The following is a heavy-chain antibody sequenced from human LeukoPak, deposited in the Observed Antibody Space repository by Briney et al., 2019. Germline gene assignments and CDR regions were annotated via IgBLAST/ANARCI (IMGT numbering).Heavy chain of an antibody. J-gene: IGHJ4*02. D-gene: IGHD3-10*01. V-gene: IGHV3-23*01. CDR3: AKGVGHFYGSGSYQGY. CDR2: ISGSGGST. CDR1: GFTLSSYA. Sequence: GGSLRLSCAASGFTLSSYAMSWVRQAPGKGLEWVSAISGSGGSTYYADSVKGRFTISRDNSKNTLYLQMNSLRAEDTAVYYCAKGVGHFYGSGSYQGYWGQGTLVTVSS.